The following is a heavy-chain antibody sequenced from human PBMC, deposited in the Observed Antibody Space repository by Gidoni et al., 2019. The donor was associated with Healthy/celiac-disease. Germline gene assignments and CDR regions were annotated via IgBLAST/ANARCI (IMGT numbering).Heavy chain of an antibody. CDR3: ARGSRTGTTNWFDP. Sequence: QVQLVHSGAEVKTPGSSVKVSCKASGGTFSSYTISWVRQAPGQGLEWMGRIIPILGIANYEQKFQGRVTITADKSTSTAYMELSSLRSEDTAVYYCARGSRTGTTNWFDPWGQGTLVTVSS. CDR1: GGTFSSYT. J-gene: IGHJ5*02. CDR2: IIPILGIA. D-gene: IGHD1-7*01. V-gene: IGHV1-69*02.